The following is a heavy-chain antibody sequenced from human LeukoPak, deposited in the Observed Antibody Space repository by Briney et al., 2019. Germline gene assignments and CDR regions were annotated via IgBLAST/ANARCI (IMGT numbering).Heavy chain of an antibody. D-gene: IGHD3-3*01. CDR3: IATYYDFWSGYYAEYFQH. V-gene: IGHV1-2*02. Sequence: ASVKVSCRASGYTFTGYYMHWVRQAPGQGLEWMGWINPNSGGTNYAQKFQGRVTMTRDTSISTAYMELSRLRSDDTAVYYCIATYYDFWSGYYAEYFQHWGQGTLVTVSS. J-gene: IGHJ1*01. CDR1: GYTFTGYY. CDR2: INPNSGGT.